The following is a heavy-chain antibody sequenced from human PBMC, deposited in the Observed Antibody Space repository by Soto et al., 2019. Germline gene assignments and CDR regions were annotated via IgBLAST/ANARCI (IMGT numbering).Heavy chain of an antibody. D-gene: IGHD3-3*01. J-gene: IGHJ6*02. Sequence: GGSLRLSCAASGFTFSSYSMNWVRQAPGKGLEWVSYISSSSSTIYYADSVKGRFTISRDNAKNSLYLQMNSLRDEDTAVYYCARELGPRITIFGVAYYYYYGMDVWGQGTTVTVSS. V-gene: IGHV3-48*02. CDR3: ARELGPRITIFGVAYYYYYGMDV. CDR2: ISSSSSTI. CDR1: GFTFSSYS.